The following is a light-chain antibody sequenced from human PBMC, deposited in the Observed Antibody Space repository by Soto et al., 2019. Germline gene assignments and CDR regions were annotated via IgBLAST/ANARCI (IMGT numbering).Light chain of an antibody. CDR3: SSYTTSRTLLYV. J-gene: IGLJ1*01. CDR1: SSDVGGYQY. Sequence: QSALNQPASVSGSPGQSVTISCTGTSSDVGGYQYVSWYQQHPGKAPKLMIYEVSNRPSGVSNRFSGSKSGNTASLTISGLQAEDEADYYCSSYTTSRTLLYVFGTGTKLTVL. V-gene: IGLV2-14*01. CDR2: EVS.